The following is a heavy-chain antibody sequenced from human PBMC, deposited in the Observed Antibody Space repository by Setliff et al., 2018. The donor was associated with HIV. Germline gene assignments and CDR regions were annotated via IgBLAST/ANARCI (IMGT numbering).Heavy chain of an antibody. CDR2: ISATSNT. D-gene: IGHD3-9*01. CDR3: AADYDLLTGYFSDMGY. Sequence: GGSLRLSCAASGFSFGDYSMTWVRQSPGRGLEWVSSISATSNTYYSESVKGRFTISRDNSKSTWYLQMSSLTADDTAVYYCAADYDLLTGYFSDMGYWGQGIPVTVSS. V-gene: IGHV3-23*01. CDR1: GFSFGDYS. J-gene: IGHJ4*02.